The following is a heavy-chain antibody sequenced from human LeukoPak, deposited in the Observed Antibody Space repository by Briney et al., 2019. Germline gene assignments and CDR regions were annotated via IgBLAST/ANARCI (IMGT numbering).Heavy chain of an antibody. CDR3: AKKDYSGYDLLNFGY. CDR1: GFTFSSYA. V-gene: IGHV3-23*01. D-gene: IGHD5-12*01. CDR2: ISGSGGST. Sequence: GGSLRLSCAASGFTFSSYAMSRVRQAPGKGLEWVSAISGSGGSTYYADSVKGRFTISRDNSKNTLYLQMNSLRAEDTAVYYCAKKDYSGYDLLNFGYWGQGTLVTVSS. J-gene: IGHJ4*02.